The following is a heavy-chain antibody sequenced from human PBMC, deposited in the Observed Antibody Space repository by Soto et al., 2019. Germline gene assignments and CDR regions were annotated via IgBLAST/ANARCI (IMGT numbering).Heavy chain of an antibody. J-gene: IGHJ6*02. CDR3: VMITFGGVIVPDPYYYYGMDV. Sequence: GGSLRLSCAASGFTFSSYWMSWVRQAPGKGLVWVSRINSDGSSTSYADSVKGRFTISRDNAKNTLYLQMNSLRAEDTAVYYCVMITFGGVIVPDPYYYYGMDVWGQGTTVTVSS. D-gene: IGHD3-16*02. CDR1: GFTFSSYW. CDR2: INSDGSST. V-gene: IGHV3-74*01.